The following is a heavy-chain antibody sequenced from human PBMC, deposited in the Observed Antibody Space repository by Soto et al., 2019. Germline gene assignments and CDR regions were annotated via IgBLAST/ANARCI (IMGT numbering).Heavy chain of an antibody. CDR3: ARQIYYSDTGPDFQYYFDS. CDR1: GYSFAVYW. J-gene: IGHJ4*02. V-gene: IGHV5-10-1*04. CDR2: SPPGASHT. D-gene: IGHD3-22*01. Sequence: PGESLKISCKRSGYSFAVYWITWVRQRPGKGLEWMGRSPPGASHTYYSPSFRGQVTISVLKSSDTVFLEWSSLRASDAAMYYCARQIYYSDTGPDFQYYFDSWGQGTPVTVSS.